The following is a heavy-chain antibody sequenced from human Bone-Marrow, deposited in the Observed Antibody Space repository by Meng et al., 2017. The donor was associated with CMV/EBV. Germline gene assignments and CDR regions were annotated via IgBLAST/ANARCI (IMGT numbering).Heavy chain of an antibody. J-gene: IGHJ4*02. CDR1: GFTFSGSA. CDR3: AKDPSTVTTETRPDDY. Sequence: GGSLRLSCAASGFTFSGSAMHWVRQASGKGLEWVGRIRSKANSYATAYAASVKGRFTISRDDSKNTAYLQMNSVRAEDTAVYYCAKDPSTVTTETRPDDYWGQGTLVTVSS. D-gene: IGHD4-17*01. V-gene: IGHV3-73*01. CDR2: IRSKANSYAT.